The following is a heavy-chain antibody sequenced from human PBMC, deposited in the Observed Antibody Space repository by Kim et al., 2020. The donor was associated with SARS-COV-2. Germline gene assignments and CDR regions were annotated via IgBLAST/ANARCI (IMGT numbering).Heavy chain of an antibody. V-gene: IGHV3-11*01. J-gene: IGHJ4*02. D-gene: IGHD3-22*01. CDR1: GFTFSDYY. CDR2: ISSSGSTI. CDR3: ARDTQTYYDSSGCWGY. Sequence: GGSLRLSCAASGFTFSDYYMSWIRQAPGKGLEWVSYISSSGSTIYYADSVKGRFTISRDNAKNSLYLQMNSLRAEDTAVYYCARDTQTYYDSSGCWGYWGQGTLGTVSS.